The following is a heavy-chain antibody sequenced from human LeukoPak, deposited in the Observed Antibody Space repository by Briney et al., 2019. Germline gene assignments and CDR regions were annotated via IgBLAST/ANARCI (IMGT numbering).Heavy chain of an antibody. J-gene: IGHJ2*01. CDR3: AGYYGGNSPRFWYFDL. CDR1: GFTFSNYA. Sequence: PGGSLRLSCAASGFTFSNYAMNWVRQAPGKGLEWVSSISSSSSYIYYADSVKGRFTISRDNAKNSLYLKMNSLRAEDTAVYYCAGYYGGNSPRFWYFDLWGRGTLVTVSS. CDR2: ISSSSSYI. D-gene: IGHD4-23*01. V-gene: IGHV3-21*01.